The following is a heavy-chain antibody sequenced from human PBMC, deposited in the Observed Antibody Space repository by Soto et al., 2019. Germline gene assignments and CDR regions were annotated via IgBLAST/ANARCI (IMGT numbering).Heavy chain of an antibody. CDR2: IYYSGST. CDR3: ARDSSGWSGFDY. V-gene: IGHV4-59*01. J-gene: IGHJ4*02. CDR1: GGSISSYY. Sequence: SETLSLTCTVSGGSISSYYWSWIRQPPGKGLEWIGYIYYSGSTNYNPSLKSRVTISVDTSKNQFSLKLSSVTAADTAVYYCARDSSGWSGFDYWGQGTLVTVSS. D-gene: IGHD6-19*01.